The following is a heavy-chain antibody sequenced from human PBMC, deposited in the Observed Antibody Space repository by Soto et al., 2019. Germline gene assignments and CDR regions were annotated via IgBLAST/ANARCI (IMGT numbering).Heavy chain of an antibody. CDR2: IKQDGSEK. D-gene: IGHD1-7*01. CDR3: ARENPQDTPRYNWNYGGY. J-gene: IGHJ4*02. CDR1: GFTFSSYW. Sequence: EVQLVESGGGLVQPGGSLRLSCAASGFTFSSYWMSWVRQAPGKGLEWVANIKQDGSEKYYVDSVKGRFTISRDNAKNSLYLQMNSLRAEDTAVYYCARENPQDTPRYNWNYGGYWGQGTLVTVSS. V-gene: IGHV3-7*03.